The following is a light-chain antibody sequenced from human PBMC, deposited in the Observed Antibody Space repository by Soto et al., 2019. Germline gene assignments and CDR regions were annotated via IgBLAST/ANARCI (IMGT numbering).Light chain of an antibody. CDR2: DND. CDR1: SSNIGSNS. Sequence: QSVLTQPPSASGTPGQRVTISCSGSSSNIGSNSVNWYQQLPGAAPKLLIYDNDKRPSGIPDRFSGSKSGTSATLGITGLQTGDEADYYCATWDRSLSVGVFGGGTKVTVL. V-gene: IGLV1-51*01. CDR3: ATWDRSLSVGV. J-gene: IGLJ2*01.